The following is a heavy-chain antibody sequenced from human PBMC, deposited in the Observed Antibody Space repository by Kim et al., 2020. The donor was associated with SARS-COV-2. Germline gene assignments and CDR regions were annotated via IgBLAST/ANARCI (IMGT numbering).Heavy chain of an antibody. D-gene: IGHD2-15*01. CDR1: GGSISSGGYY. CDR2: IYYSGST. Sequence: SETLSLTCTVSGGSISSGGYYWSWIRQHPGKGLEWIGYIYYSGSTYYNPSLKSRVTISVDTSKNQFSLKLSSVTAADTAVYYCARDTRLGGTMTCSGGSCYQGAFDSWGQGTMVTVSS. V-gene: IGHV4-31*03. CDR3: ARDTRLGGTMTCSGGSCYQGAFDS. J-gene: IGHJ3*02.